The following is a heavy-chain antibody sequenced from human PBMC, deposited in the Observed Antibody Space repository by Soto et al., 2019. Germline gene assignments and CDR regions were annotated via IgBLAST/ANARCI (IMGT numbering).Heavy chain of an antibody. D-gene: IGHD1-1*01. J-gene: IGHJ4*02. CDR3: VRGFRPLEQIAFYDY. CDR2: IGIAGDT. V-gene: IGHV3-13*01. Sequence: GVLRLSCAASGFTFISYDMHWVSQATGKGPEWVSAIGIAGDTYYSGSVKGRFTISRENAKNSLSLQMNSLRAEDTALYYCVRGFRPLEQIAFYDYWGQGTPVTVSS. CDR1: GFTFISYD.